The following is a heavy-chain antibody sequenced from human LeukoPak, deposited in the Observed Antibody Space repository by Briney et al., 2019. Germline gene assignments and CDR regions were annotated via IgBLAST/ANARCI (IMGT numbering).Heavy chain of an antibody. CDR2: INPSGGST. V-gene: IGHV1-46*01. D-gene: IGHD6-13*01. J-gene: IGHJ4*02. Sequence: ASVKVSCKASGYAFTSYYMHWVRQAPGQGLEWMGIINPSGGSTSYAQKFQGRVTMTTDTSTSTVYMELSSLRSEDTAVYYCARGRIAAAGTGYWGQGTLVTVSS. CDR3: ARGRIAAAGTGY. CDR1: GYAFTSYY.